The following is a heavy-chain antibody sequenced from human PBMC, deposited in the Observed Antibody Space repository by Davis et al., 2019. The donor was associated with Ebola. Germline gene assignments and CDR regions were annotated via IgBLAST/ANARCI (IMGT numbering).Heavy chain of an antibody. CDR1: GFSLSTRGVG. V-gene: IGHV2-5*02. CDR3: AHVGDGSSVRFEY. Sequence: SGPTLVKPTQTLTLTCTFSGFSLSTRGVGVGWIRQPPGKALELLALVYSDDTKRYRPSLKSRLTITKDTSGNQVVLTMTNMEPVDTATYYCAHVGDGSSVRFEYWGQGTLVTVSS. J-gene: IGHJ4*02. D-gene: IGHD3-10*01. CDR2: VYSDDTK.